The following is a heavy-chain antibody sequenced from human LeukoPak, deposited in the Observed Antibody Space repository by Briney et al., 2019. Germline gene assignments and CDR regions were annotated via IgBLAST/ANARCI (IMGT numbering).Heavy chain of an antibody. CDR2: ISYDGSNK. Sequence: GGSLRLSCAASGFTFSSYAMHWVRQAPGKGLEWVAVISYDGSNKYYADSVKGRFTISRDNSKSTLYLQVNSLKVEDTAVYYCAKYYYGMDVWGQGTTVTVSS. V-gene: IGHV3-30*04. CDR3: AKYYYGMDV. CDR1: GFTFSSYA. J-gene: IGHJ6*02.